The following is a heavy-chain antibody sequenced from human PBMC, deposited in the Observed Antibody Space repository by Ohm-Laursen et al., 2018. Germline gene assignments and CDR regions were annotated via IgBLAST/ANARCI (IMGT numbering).Heavy chain of an antibody. D-gene: IGHD6-6*01. Sequence: GTLSLTCTVSGGSLRNYYWSWIRQPPGKGLEWIGYIYYNGNPRYNPSLESRVPISVDPSKNQFSLKLNSVTAADTALYYCVLYSSFSVSWGQGTLVTVSS. CDR1: GGSLRNYY. CDR2: IYYNGNP. CDR3: VLYSSFSVS. J-gene: IGHJ5*02. V-gene: IGHV4-59*08.